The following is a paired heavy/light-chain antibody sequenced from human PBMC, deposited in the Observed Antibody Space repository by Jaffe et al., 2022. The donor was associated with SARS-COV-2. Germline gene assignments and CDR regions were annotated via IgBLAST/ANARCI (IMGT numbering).Light chain of an antibody. J-gene: IGKJ3*01. V-gene: IGKV1-39*01. CDR2: SAS. Sequence: DIQMTQSPSSLSASVGDRVTLTCRASQTISPYLNWYQQKPGKAPKLLIYSASSLQSGVPSRFSGSGSGTDFTLTISSLQPEDFATYYCQQSSAAPPTFGPGTKVEIK. CDR3: QQSSAAPPT. CDR1: QTISPY.
Heavy chain of an antibody. J-gene: IGHJ6*02. CDR1: GGSISSGAYY. CDR3: SSTINKSQYVMDV. V-gene: IGHV4-30-4*01. CDR2: IYHSGST. Sequence: QVQLQESGPGLVKPSQTLSLTCTVSGGSISSGAYYWSWIRQPPGKGLEWIGYIYHSGSTYYNPSLKSRVTISVDTSKNQFSLKLSSVTAADTAVYYCSSTINKSQYVMDVWGQGTTVTVSS.